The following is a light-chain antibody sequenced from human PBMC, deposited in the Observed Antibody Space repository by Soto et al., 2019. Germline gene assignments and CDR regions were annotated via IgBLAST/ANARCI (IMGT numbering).Light chain of an antibody. J-gene: IGKJ1*01. CDR2: DAS. CDR1: QTISTW. CDR3: QQYTNTNNTWM. V-gene: IGKV1-5*01. Sequence: DIQVTQSPPTLSASVGDRVTITCRASQTISTWMAWYQQKPGKAPKLPVYDASTLQSGVASRFSGSGSGTEFTLIISGLQPDDSATYYCQQYTNTNNTWMFGQGTKV.